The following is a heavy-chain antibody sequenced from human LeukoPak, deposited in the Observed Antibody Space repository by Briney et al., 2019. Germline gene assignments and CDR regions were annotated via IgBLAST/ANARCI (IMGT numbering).Heavy chain of an antibody. V-gene: IGHV3-21*01. CDR1: GFTFSHYS. J-gene: IGHJ4*02. D-gene: IGHD4-23*01. CDR2: ISSSSSYI. CDR3: ASDPTVASSY. Sequence: GGSLRLSCAASGFTFSHYSMNWVRQAPGKGLEWVSSISSSSSYINYADSVKGRFTISRDNAKNSLYLQMNSLRAEDTAVYYCASDPTVASSYWGQGTPVTVSS.